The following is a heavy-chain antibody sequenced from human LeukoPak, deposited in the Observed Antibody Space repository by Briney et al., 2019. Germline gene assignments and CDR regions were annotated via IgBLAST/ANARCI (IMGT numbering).Heavy chain of an antibody. V-gene: IGHV4-39*07. J-gene: IGHJ6*03. CDR1: GGSISSSTYY. D-gene: IGHD2-15*01. Sequence: SETLSLTCTVSGGSISSSTYYWGWIRQPPGKGLEWIGSMYYSGSTYYNPSLKSRVTISVDTSKNQLSLKLSSVTAADTAVYYCARGNFRYCSGGSCYSLMVYYYYYMDVWGKGTTVTVSS. CDR3: ARGNFRYCSGGSCYSLMVYYYYYMDV. CDR2: MYYSGST.